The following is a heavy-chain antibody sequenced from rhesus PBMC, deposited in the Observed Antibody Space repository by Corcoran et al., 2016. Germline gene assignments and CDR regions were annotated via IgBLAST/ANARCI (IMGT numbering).Heavy chain of an antibody. Sequence: QVQLQESGPGLVKPSETLSLPCAVSGYSISSGSAWGWIRQPTGKGLEYMGYILGSHADTTDNPTLNIRVTISIDTSKNQFSLKLNSVTAADTAVYHCARQGDSSADYWGQGVLVTVSS. CDR2: ILGSHADT. J-gene: IGHJ4*01. V-gene: IGHV4-99*01. CDR1: GYSISSGSA. CDR3: ARQGDSSADY. D-gene: IGHD5-24*01.